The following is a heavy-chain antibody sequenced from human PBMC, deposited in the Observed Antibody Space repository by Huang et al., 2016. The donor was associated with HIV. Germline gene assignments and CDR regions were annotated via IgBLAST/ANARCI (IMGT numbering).Heavy chain of an antibody. V-gene: IGHV1-69*01. CDR1: GGTFSNSA. CDR2: IIPIFGTI. D-gene: IGHD3-10*01. J-gene: IGHJ2*01. CDR3: AVQGSPTRYWFFDL. Sequence: QVQLVQSGAEVKKPGSSVKVSCKASGGTFSNSALSWVRQAPGQGLEWRGGIIPIFGTINYAPKFQGRVTISVDESTSTGYMEMTSLRSEDTAMYYCAVQGSPTRYWFFDLWGRGTRVIVSS.